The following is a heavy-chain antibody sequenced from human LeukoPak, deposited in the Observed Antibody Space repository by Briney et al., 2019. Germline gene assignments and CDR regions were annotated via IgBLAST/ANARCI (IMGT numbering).Heavy chain of an antibody. V-gene: IGHV3-21*01. J-gene: IGHJ5*02. CDR2: ISSSSSYI. D-gene: IGHD6-19*01. Sequence: GGSLRLSCAASGFTFSSYSMNWVRQAPGKGLEWVSSISSSSSYIHYADSVKGRFTISRDNAKNSLYLQMNSLRAEDTAVYYCARGRSSGWYVPFDPWGQGTLVTVSS. CDR3: ARGRSSGWYVPFDP. CDR1: GFTFSSYS.